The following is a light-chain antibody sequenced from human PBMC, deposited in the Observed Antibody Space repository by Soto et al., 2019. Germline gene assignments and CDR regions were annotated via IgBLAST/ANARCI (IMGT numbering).Light chain of an antibody. V-gene: IGLV2-14*01. J-gene: IGLJ1*01. CDR1: SSDVGGYNY. CDR2: EVS. CDR3: SSYISSSIDYV. Sequence: QSALTQPPSASGSPGQSVTISCTGTSSDVGGYNYVSWYQQHPGKAPKLMIYEVSNRPSGVSNRFSGSKSGNTASLTISGLQAEDEADYYCSSYISSSIDYVFGTGTKLTVL.